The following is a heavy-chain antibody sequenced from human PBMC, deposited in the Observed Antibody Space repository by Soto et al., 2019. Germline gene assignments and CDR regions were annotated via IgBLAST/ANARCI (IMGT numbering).Heavy chain of an antibody. CDR3: ARHQIKAGAALLN. Sequence: TSETLSLTCTVSGGSISSSSYYWGWIRQPPGKGLEWIGSIYYSGSTYYNPSLKSRVTISVDTSKNQFSLKLSSVTAADTAVYYCARHQIKAGAALLNWGQGTLVTVSS. D-gene: IGHD2-2*02. CDR1: GGSISSSSYY. V-gene: IGHV4-39*01. CDR2: IYYSGST. J-gene: IGHJ4*02.